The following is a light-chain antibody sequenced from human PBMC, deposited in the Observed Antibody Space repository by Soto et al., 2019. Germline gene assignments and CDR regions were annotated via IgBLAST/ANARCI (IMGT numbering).Light chain of an antibody. V-gene: IGKV3D-15*01. CDR1: QSVSSSY. CDR3: QQYNNWPPIT. J-gene: IGKJ5*01. CDR2: GAS. Sequence: VLTQSPVTLSLSPGERATLSCRASQSVSSSYLAWYQQKPGQAPRLLIYGASTRATGIPARFSCSGSGTEFTLTISSLQSEDFAVYYCQQYNNWPPITFGQGTRLDIK.